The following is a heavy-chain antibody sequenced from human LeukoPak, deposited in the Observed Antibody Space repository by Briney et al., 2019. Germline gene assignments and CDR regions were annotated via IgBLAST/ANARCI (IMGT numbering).Heavy chain of an antibody. Sequence: SQTYPLTCAISGDYVLSSSAAWHWIRQTPSRGLEWLGRTYYRSRWYTDYAVSVKSLIIINPDTSKIQFTMQVNSVTPEDKAVYYGARDPGVGTWAAFDYCGQGVLVAVSS. V-gene: IGHV6-1*01. D-gene: IGHD2-21*02. J-gene: IGHJ4*02. CDR2: TYYRSRWYT. CDR1: GDYVLSSSAA. CDR3: ARDPGVGTWAAFDY.